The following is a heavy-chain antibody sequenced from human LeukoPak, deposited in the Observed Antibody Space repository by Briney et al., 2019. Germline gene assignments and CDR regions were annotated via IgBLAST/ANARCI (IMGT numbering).Heavy chain of an antibody. J-gene: IGHJ4*02. CDR3: ARPGDYGDYVFRPGGIDY. D-gene: IGHD4-17*01. CDR1: GFTFSDYY. Sequence: PGGSLRLSCAAPGFTFSDYYMSWIRQAPGKGLEWVSYISSSSSTIYYADSVKGRFTISRDNAKNSLYLQMNSLRAEDTAVYYCARPGDYGDYVFRPGGIDYWGQGTLVTVSS. V-gene: IGHV3-11*01. CDR2: ISSSSSTI.